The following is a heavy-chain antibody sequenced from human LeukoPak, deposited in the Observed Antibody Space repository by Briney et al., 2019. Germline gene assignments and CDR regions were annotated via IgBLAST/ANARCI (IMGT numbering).Heavy chain of an antibody. J-gene: IGHJ6*03. V-gene: IGHV3-30*04. CDR2: ISYDGSNK. CDR3: AREAYCGGDCYSPLDYYYYMDV. CDR1: GFTFSSYA. Sequence: GGSLRLSCAASGFTFSSYAMHWVRQAPGKGLEWVAVISYDGSNKYYADSVKGRFTISRDNSKNTLYLQMNSLRAEDTAVYYCAREAYCGGDCYSPLDYYYYMDVWGKGTTVTVSS. D-gene: IGHD2-21*02.